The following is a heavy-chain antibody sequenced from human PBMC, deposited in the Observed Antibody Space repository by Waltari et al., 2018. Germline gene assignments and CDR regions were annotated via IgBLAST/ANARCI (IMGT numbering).Heavy chain of an antibody. CDR2: ISSSSTYI. V-gene: IGHV3-21*03. CDR1: GFTFSSYS. D-gene: IGHD1-26*01. CDR3: AKIRGSYPNYFDP. Sequence: EVQLVESGGGLVKPGGSLRLACEASGFTFSSYSMNWVRQAPGKGLEWVSSISSSSTYIYYADSGKGRFTISRDNAKNSLYLQMNSLRADDTAVYYCAKIRGSYPNYFDPWGQGTLVTVSS. J-gene: IGHJ5*02.